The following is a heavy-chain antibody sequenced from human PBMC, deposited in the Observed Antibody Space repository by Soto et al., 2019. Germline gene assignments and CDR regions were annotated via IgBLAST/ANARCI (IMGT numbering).Heavy chain of an antibody. J-gene: IGHJ6*02. V-gene: IGHV3-30*18. CDR2: ISYDGSNK. CDR3: AKDLNIVVVQPAYYYYGMDV. D-gene: IGHD2-2*01. CDR1: GFTFSSYG. Sequence: GGSLRLSCAASGFTFSSYGMHWVRQAPGKGLEWVAVISYDGSNKYYADSVKGRFTISRDNSKNTLYLQMNSLRAEDTAVYYCAKDLNIVVVQPAYYYYGMDVCGQGPTVTVSS.